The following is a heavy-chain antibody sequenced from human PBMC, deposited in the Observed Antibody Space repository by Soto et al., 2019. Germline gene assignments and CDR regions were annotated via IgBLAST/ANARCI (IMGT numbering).Heavy chain of an antibody. CDR2: ITNSGSTK. Sequence: GGSLRLSCAASGFPFSDYYMSWIRQAPGKGMEWVSHITNSGSTKYYADSVKGRFTISRDNAKNSLFLQMNSLRAEDTAVYYCARTLAARFDYWGQGTPVTVSS. CDR1: GFPFSDYY. CDR3: ARTLAARFDY. V-gene: IGHV3-11*01. J-gene: IGHJ4*02. D-gene: IGHD6-6*01.